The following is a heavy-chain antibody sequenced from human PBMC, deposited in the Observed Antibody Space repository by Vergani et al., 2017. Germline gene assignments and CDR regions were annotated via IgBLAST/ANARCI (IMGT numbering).Heavy chain of an antibody. CDR1: GGSINSHNYY. V-gene: IGHV4-61*02. CDR3: ARGSCLGGSCYKPLSDY. Sequence: QVQLQESGPGLVKPSQTLSLTCTVSGGSINSHNYYWSWMRQPGGKGLEWFGRIHTSGSTNSNPSLTSRVTMSEDTSKIQFSLHLTSVTAADRAVYFCARGSCLGGSCYKPLSDYSSQGILVTVYS. J-gene: IGHJ4*02. CDR2: IHTSGST. D-gene: IGHD2-15*01.